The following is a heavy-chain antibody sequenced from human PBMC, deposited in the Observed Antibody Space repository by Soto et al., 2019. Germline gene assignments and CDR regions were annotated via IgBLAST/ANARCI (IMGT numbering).Heavy chain of an antibody. Sequence: ELQLLESGGGLVQPGGSLRLSCAASGFTFSTYAMSWVRQAPGKGLGWVSAISGRGGGTFYAGSVKGRFTIARDNSKNTLFLQMNSLRAEDTAVYFCARQMTSSTNYYDYWGQGTLVTVSS. J-gene: IGHJ4*02. V-gene: IGHV3-23*01. D-gene: IGHD2-2*01. CDR1: GFTFSTYA. CDR3: ARQMTSSTNYYDY. CDR2: ISGRGGGT.